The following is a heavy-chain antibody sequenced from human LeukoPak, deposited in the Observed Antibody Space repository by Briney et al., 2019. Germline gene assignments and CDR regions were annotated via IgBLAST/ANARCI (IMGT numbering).Heavy chain of an antibody. D-gene: IGHD1-26*01. J-gene: IGHJ4*02. CDR2: IKTETERGTT. CDR3: ATDGGVTYYDRYYFAY. V-gene: IGHV3-15*01. Sequence: PGGSLRLSCAASGLTFSNAWMNWVRQAPGKGLEWVGRIKTETERGTTDSAAPVKGRFTISRDDSKNTLYLQMNSLKTEDTAVYYCATDGGVTYYDRYYFAYWGQGTLVTVSS. CDR1: GLTFSNAW.